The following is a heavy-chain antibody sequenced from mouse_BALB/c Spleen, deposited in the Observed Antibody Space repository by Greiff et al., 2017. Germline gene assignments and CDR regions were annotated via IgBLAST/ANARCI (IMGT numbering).Heavy chain of an antibody. Sequence: VQRVESGAELVRPGTSVKVSCKASGYAFTNYLIEWVKQRPGQGLEWIGVINPGSGGTNYNEKFKGKATLTADKSSSTAYMQLSSLTSDDSAVYFCARSEASYYAMDYWGQGTSVTVSS. CDR3: ARSEASYYAMDY. J-gene: IGHJ4*01. CDR1: GYAFTNYL. V-gene: IGHV1-54*01. CDR2: INPGSGGT. D-gene: IGHD3-2*02.